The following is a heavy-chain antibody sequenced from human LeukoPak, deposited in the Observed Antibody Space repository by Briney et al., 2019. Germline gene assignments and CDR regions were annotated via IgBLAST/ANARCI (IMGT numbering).Heavy chain of an antibody. Sequence: SQTLSLTCAVSGASMSSHGYYWGWIRQPPGKGLEWIGSIYYSGSTYYNPSLKSRVTISVDTSKNQFSLKLSSVTAADTAVYYCARDRKGVDYWGQGTLVTVSS. V-gene: IGHV4-39*07. D-gene: IGHD3-16*01. CDR2: IYYSGST. J-gene: IGHJ4*02. CDR1: GASMSSHGYY. CDR3: ARDRKGVDY.